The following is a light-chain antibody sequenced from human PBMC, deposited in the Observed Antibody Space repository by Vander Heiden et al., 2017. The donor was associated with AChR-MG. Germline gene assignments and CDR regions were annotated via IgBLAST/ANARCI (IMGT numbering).Light chain of an antibody. CDR1: QNNHIY. CDR2: GAS. V-gene: IGKV1-39*01. J-gene: IGKJ5*01. Sequence: DIQITQSPSSLSANAGDRVIITCRASQNNHIYLNWCQQKPDKAPNLLIYGASTLQPGVPSRFSGGVSGTDFRLAIFSVQPEDSATYFCQQSNSSPLTFGQGTRL. CDR3: QQSNSSPLT.